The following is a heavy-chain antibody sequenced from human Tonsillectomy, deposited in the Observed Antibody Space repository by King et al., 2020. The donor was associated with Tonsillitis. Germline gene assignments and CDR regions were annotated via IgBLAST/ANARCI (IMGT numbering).Heavy chain of an antibody. J-gene: IGHJ4*02. Sequence: VQLVESGGGLVKPGGSLRLSCAASGFTFSDYYMSWIRQAPGKGLEWVSYISRSSSYTNYADSVKGRFTISRDNAKNSLYLLMNSLRAEDTAVYYCATYLVVAGVFDYWGQGTLVTVSS. CDR1: GFTFSDYY. V-gene: IGHV3-11*06. CDR3: ATYLVVAGVFDY. D-gene: IGHD2-21*01. CDR2: ISRSSSYT.